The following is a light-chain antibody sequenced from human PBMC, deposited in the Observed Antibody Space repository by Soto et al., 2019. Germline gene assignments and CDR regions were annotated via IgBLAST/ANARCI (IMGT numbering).Light chain of an antibody. V-gene: IGKV3-20*01. CDR3: QQYGSSGYT. J-gene: IGKJ2*01. CDR1: QSVSSSY. Sequence: EIVLTQSPSTLSLSPGERATISCRASQSVSSSYLAWYQQKPGQAPRLLIYGASSRATGIPDRFSGSGSGTDCTLTISRLEPEDFAVYYCQQYGSSGYTFGQVTKLEIK. CDR2: GAS.